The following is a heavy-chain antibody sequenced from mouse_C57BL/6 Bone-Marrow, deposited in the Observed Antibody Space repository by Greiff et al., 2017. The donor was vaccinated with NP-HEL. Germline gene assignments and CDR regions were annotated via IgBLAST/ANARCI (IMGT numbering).Heavy chain of an antibody. CDR2: IDPENGDT. V-gene: IGHV14-4*01. Sequence: EVQLQQSGAELVRPGASVKLSCTASGFNIKDDYMHWVKQRPEQGLEWIGWIDPENGDTEYASKFQGKATITADTSSNTAYLQLSSLTSEDTAVNYCTTGGLGPWFAYGGQGTLVTVSA. CDR1: GFNIKDDY. CDR3: TTGGLGPWFAY. J-gene: IGHJ3*01. D-gene: IGHD2-4*01.